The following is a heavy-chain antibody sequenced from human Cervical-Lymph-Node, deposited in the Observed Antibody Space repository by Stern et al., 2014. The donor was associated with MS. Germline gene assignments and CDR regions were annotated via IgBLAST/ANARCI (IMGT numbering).Heavy chain of an antibody. CDR2: LNPNSDEP. Sequence: VQLVQSGTKMQKPGASVKVSCKASGYTFTAFFIHWVRQVPGQGLEWMGRLNPNSDEPTYAQNFQDTVTLTRDTSIGTAYLELSRLTSADTAVYYCAREATRIVVGIDYWGQGTQVTVSS. CDR1: GYTFTAFF. J-gene: IGHJ4*02. CDR3: AREATRIVVGIDY. D-gene: IGHD3-22*01. V-gene: IGHV1-2*06.